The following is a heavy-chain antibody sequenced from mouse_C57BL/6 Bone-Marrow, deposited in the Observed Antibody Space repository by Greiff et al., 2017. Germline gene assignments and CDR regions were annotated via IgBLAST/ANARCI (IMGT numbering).Heavy chain of an antibody. D-gene: IGHD1-1*01. CDR3: ARATVVPFDY. J-gene: IGHJ2*01. Sequence: EVQLVESGGGLVKPGGSLKLSCAASGFTFSSYAMSWVRQTPEKRLEWVATISDGGSYTYYPDNVKGRFTSSRDNAKNNLYLQMSHLKSEDTAMYYCARATVVPFDYWGQGTTLTVAS. CDR1: GFTFSSYA. CDR2: ISDGGSYT. V-gene: IGHV5-4*01.